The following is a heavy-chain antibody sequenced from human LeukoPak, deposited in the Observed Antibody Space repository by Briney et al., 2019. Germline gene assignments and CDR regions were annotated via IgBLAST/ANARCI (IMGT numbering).Heavy chain of an antibody. J-gene: IGHJ4*02. CDR2: IYYSGST. V-gene: IGHV4-31*03. Sequence: SETLSLTCTVSGGSISSGGYYWSWIRQHPGKGLEWIGYIYYSGSTYYNPSLKSRVTISVDTSKNQFSLKLSSVTAADTAVYYCARWYYSSTSWYYDYWGQGTLVTVSS. CDR3: ARWYYSSTSWYYDY. D-gene: IGHD2-2*01. CDR1: GGSISSGGYY.